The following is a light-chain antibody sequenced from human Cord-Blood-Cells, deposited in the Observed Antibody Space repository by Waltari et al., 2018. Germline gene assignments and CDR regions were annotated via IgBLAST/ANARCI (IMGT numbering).Light chain of an antibody. CDR3: QQSYSTPPT. J-gene: IGKJ5*01. Sequence: DIQMTQSPSSLSASVGDRVTITCRASQSISSYLNWYQQKPGKVPKLLIYAASSLQSGVPSRFSGSGSGTEFTLTISSPQPEDFATYYCQQSYSTPPTLGQGTRLEIK. CDR1: QSISSY. CDR2: AAS. V-gene: IGKV1-39*01.